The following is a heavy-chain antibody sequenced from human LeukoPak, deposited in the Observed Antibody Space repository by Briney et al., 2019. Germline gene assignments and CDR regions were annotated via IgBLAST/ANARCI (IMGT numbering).Heavy chain of an antibody. CDR1: GGSISNYY. CDR2: VYYSGSP. CDR3: ARDQYSGRFDY. D-gene: IGHD1-26*01. Sequence: SETLSLTCTVSGGSISNYYWSWIRQPPEKGLECVGYVYYSGSPDYNPSLKSRVTISIDTSKNQFSLKLTSVTAADTAVYYCARDQYSGRFDYWGQGTLVTVSS. V-gene: IGHV4-59*01. J-gene: IGHJ4*02.